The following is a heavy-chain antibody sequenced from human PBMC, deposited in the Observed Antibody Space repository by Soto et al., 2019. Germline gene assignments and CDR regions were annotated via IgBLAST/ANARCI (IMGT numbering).Heavy chain of an antibody. V-gene: IGHV1-69*02. CDR1: GGTFSSYT. Sequence: QVQLVQSGAEVKKPGSSVKVSCKASGGTFSSYTISWVRQAPGQGLEWMGRIIPILGIANYAQKFQGRVTITADKSTSTAYMELSSLRSEDTAVYYCAVRGAYPYYYYGMDVWGQGTTVTVSS. D-gene: IGHD2-2*02. J-gene: IGHJ6*02. CDR3: AVRGAYPYYYYGMDV. CDR2: IIPILGIA.